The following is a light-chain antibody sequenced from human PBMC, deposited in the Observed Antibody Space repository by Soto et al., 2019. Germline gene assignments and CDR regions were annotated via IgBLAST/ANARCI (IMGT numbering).Light chain of an antibody. V-gene: IGLV2-8*01. CDR1: SSDVGAYND. CDR2: EVS. J-gene: IGLJ3*02. Sequence: SALTQPPSASGSPGQSVTISCTGTSSDVGAYNDVSWYQQYPGKAPKLMIYEVSKRPSGVPDRFSGSKSGKTASLTVSGLQPEDETDDYCTSYAGSNIWVFGGGTKVTVL. CDR3: TSYAGSNIWV.